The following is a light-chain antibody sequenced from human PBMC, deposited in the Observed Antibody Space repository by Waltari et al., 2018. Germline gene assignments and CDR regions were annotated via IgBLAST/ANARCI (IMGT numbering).Light chain of an antibody. Sequence: DIQLTQSPSSLSASVGDTVAIPCRASQSISTYLNWYQVKPGKAPKLLIYGASSLQRGVPSRFRGSGSGTDFTLTVTSLQPEDFVVYFCQQTYSSPGYTFGQGTKLE. V-gene: IGKV1-39*01. CDR2: GAS. J-gene: IGKJ2*01. CDR1: QSISTY. CDR3: QQTYSSPGYT.